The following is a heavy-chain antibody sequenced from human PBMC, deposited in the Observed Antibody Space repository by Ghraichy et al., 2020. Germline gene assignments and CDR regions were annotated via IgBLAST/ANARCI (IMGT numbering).Heavy chain of an antibody. CDR2: FYYSGST. J-gene: IGHJ4*02. Sequence: SETLSLTCTVSGGSITSYYWSWIRQTPGKGLEWIGYFYYSGSTNYNPSLRSRVTISEDTSKNQFSLKLSSMTAADTAVYYCARGPGGYTYGYYFDYWGQGTLVTLS. CDR1: GGSITSYY. D-gene: IGHD5-18*01. CDR3: ARGPGGYTYGYYFDY. V-gene: IGHV4-59*01.